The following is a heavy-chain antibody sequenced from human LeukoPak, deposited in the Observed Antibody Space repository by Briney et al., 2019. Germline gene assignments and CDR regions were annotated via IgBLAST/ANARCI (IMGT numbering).Heavy chain of an antibody. V-gene: IGHV3-7*01. CDR2: IKQDGSEK. Sequence: PGGSLRLSCAASGFTFSSYWMSWVRQAPGKGLEWVANIKQDGSEKYYVDSVKGRFTISRDNAKNSLYLQMNSLRAEDTAVYYCARFSGYDLPPPSTKTFDYWGQGTLVTVSS. J-gene: IGHJ4*02. D-gene: IGHD5-12*01. CDR1: GFTFSSYW. CDR3: ARFSGYDLPPPSTKTFDY.